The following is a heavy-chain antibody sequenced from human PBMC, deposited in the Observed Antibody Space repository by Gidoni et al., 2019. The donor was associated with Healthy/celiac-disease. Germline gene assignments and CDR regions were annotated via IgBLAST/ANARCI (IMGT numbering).Heavy chain of an antibody. V-gene: IGHV3-30*18. D-gene: IGHD3-10*01. Sequence: QVQLVESGGGVVQPGRSLRLSCAASGFTFSSYGMHWVRQAPGKGLEWVAVISYDGSNKYYADSVKGRFTISRDNSKNTRYLQMNSLRAEDTAVYYCAKDYYGSDHYDYWGQGTLVTVSS. J-gene: IGHJ4*02. CDR2: ISYDGSNK. CDR1: GFTFSSYG. CDR3: AKDYYGSDHYDY.